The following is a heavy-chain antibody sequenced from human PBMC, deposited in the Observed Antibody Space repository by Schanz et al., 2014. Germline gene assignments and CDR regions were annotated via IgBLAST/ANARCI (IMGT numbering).Heavy chain of an antibody. D-gene: IGHD2-2*01. V-gene: IGHV3-11*01. J-gene: IGHJ4*02. Sequence: VHLVESGGGLVKPGGSLRLSCAASGFTFSSYAMSWVRQAPGKGLEWVSYICSSGNTIYYADSVKGRFTISRDNAKNSLYLQMNSLRAEDTAVYYCSRRASCSRIGCPFDSWGQGTLVTVSS. CDR2: ICSSGNTI. CDR1: GFTFSSYA. CDR3: SRRASCSRIGCPFDS.